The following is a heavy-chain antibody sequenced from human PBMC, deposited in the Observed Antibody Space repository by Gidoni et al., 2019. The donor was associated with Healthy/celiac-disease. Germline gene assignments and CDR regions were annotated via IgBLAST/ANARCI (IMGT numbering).Heavy chain of an antibody. J-gene: IGHJ6*02. D-gene: IGHD3-16*01. CDR2: ISGSGGST. CDR1: GFTFSSYA. V-gene: IGHV3-23*01. Sequence: EVQLLESGGGLVQPGGSLRLSCAASGFTFSSYAMSWVRQAPGKGLEWVSAISGSGGSTYYADSVKGRFTISRDNSKNTLYLQMNSLRAEDTAVYYCAKTIAKLRLGYYGMDVWGQGTTVTVSS. CDR3: AKTIAKLRLGYYGMDV.